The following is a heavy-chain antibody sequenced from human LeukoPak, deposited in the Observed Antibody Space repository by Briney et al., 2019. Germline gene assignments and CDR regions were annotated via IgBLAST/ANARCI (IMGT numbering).Heavy chain of an antibody. CDR1: GFTFSSYA. V-gene: IGHV3-23*01. CDR3: AKDQVGPLDY. J-gene: IGHJ4*02. CDR2: ISGSGGST. Sequence: RGSLRLSCAASGFTFSSYAMSWVRQAPGKGLEWVSAISGSGGSTYYADSVKGRFTISRDNSKNTLYLQMNGLRAEDTAVYYCAKDQVGPLDYWGQGTLVTVSS.